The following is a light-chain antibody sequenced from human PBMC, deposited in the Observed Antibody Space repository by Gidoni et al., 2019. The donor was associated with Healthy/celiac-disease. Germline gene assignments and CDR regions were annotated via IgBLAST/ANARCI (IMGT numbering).Light chain of an antibody. CDR3: QQYNNWPPLT. CDR1: QSVSSN. CDR2: GAS. Sequence: DIVLTQSPATLSVSPGERATLSCRAGQSVSSNLAGYQQKPGQAPRLLIYGASTRATGIPARFSGSGSGTEFTLTISSLLSEDFAVYYCQQYNNWPPLTFGGGTKVEIK. J-gene: IGKJ4*01. V-gene: IGKV3-15*01.